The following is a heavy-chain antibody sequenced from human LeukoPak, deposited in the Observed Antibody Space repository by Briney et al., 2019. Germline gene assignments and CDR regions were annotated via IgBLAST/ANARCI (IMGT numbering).Heavy chain of an antibody. J-gene: IGHJ5*02. CDR3: ARDCSFVTMIVVALPPHNWFDP. Sequence: PSETLSLTCTVSGGSISSSSYYWGWIRQPPGKGLEWIGSIYYSGSTYYNPSLQSRVTISVYTSKNQFSLKLSSVTAADTAVYYCARDCSFVTMIVVALPPHNWFDPWGQGTLVTVSS. CDR2: IYYSGST. D-gene: IGHD3-22*01. V-gene: IGHV4-39*07. CDR1: GGSISSSSYY.